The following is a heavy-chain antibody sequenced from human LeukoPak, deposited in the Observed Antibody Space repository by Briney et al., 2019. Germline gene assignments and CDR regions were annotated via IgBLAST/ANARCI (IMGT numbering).Heavy chain of an antibody. V-gene: IGHV3-23*01. CDR3: AKTLYYHYGMDV. CDR2: ISGSGGST. J-gene: IGHJ6*02. Sequence: GGSLRLSCAASGFTFSSYAMSWVRQAPGKGLEWVSAISGSGGSTYYADSVKGRFTISRDNSKNTLYRQMNSLRAEDTAVYYCAKTLYYHYGMDVWGQGTTVTVSS. CDR1: GFTFSSYA.